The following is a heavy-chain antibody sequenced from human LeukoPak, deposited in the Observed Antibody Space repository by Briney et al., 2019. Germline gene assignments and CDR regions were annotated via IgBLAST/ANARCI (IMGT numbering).Heavy chain of an antibody. CDR1: GGSIGSYY. CDR3: ARGVVVPTAGGLGWFDP. V-gene: IGHV4-59*01. D-gene: IGHD2-2*01. CDR2: IYYSGST. Sequence: PSETLSLTCTVSGGSIGSYYWSWIRQPPGKGLEWIGYIYYSGSTNYNPSLKSRVTISVDTSKKQFSLKLNSVTAADTAVYYCARGVVVPTAGGLGWFDPWGQGTLVTVSS. J-gene: IGHJ5*02.